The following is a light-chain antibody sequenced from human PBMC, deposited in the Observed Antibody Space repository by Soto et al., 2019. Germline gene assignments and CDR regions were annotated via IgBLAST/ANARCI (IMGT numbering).Light chain of an antibody. CDR3: AAWDDSLNAVV. CDR1: SSNIGSNT. J-gene: IGLJ2*01. Sequence: QPVLTQPPSASGTPGQRVTISCSGSSSNIGSNTVNWYQQLPGTAPKLLIYSNNQRPSGVPDRFSVSKSGTSASLAISGLQSDDEAYYYCAAWDDSLNAVVFGGGTKLTVL. CDR2: SNN. V-gene: IGLV1-44*01.